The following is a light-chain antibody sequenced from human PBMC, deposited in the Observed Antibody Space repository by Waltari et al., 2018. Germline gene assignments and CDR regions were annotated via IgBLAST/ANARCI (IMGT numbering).Light chain of an antibody. V-gene: IGLV2-14*01. J-gene: IGLJ2*01. Sequence: QSALTQPASVSGSPGQSITISCTGTSSEVGGYKYVSWYQTHPGKAPKLLIYEVNNRPSGVSSRFSGSKSGNMASLTISGLQPEDEADYYCSSYTSSSTLVFGGGTKLTVL. CDR3: SSYTSSSTLV. CDR2: EVN. CDR1: SSEVGGYKY.